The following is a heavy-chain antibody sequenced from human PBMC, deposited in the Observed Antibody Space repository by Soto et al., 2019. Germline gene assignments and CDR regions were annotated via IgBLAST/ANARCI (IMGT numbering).Heavy chain of an antibody. CDR2: TYYRSIWQT. CDR1: GDSVSSNDAV. J-gene: IGHJ5*02. Sequence: QVQLQQSGPGLVKPSQTLSLTCAISGDSVSSNDAVWNWIRQSPSIGLEWLGRTYYRSIWQTDYAVSVNGRMTINPDASKNQFSLQLNPVPPEDPAMYYCARLVGNSWLDHWGQGTLVTVSA. V-gene: IGHV6-1*01. D-gene: IGHD6-6*01. CDR3: ARLVGNSWLDH.